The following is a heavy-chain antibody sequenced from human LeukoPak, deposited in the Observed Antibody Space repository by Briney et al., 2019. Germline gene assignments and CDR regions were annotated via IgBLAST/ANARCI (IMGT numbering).Heavy chain of an antibody. CDR1: GFTFSSYG. V-gene: IGHV3-74*01. CDR3: VRDWDHFDFDS. J-gene: IGHJ5*01. CDR2: IKGDGSHT. Sequence: GGSLRLSCAASGFTFSSYGMHWVRQAPGKGLVWVSRIKGDGSHTIYADSVKGRFTISRDNAKNTLYLQMKSLRDEDTAVYYCVRDWDHFDFDSWGQGTLVTVSS. D-gene: IGHD1-14*01.